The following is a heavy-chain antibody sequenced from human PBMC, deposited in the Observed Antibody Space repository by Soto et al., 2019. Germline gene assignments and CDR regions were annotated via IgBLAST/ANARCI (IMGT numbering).Heavy chain of an antibody. CDR1: GYTFTSYD. CDR3: ARDASREPQYNWNEQNYYYYYMDV. Sequence: ASVKVSCKASGYTFTSYDINWVRQATGQGLEWMGWMNPNSGNTGYAQKFQGRVTMTRNTSISTAYMELSSLRSEDMAVYYCARDASREPQYNWNEQNYYYYYMDVWGKGTTVTVSS. J-gene: IGHJ6*03. V-gene: IGHV1-8*01. CDR2: MNPNSGNT. D-gene: IGHD1-1*01.